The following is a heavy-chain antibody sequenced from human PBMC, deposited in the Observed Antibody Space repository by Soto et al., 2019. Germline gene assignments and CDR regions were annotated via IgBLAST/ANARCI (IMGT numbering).Heavy chain of an antibody. D-gene: IGHD3-22*01. CDR2: INAGNGNT. CDR3: ARSPYYDSSGYYPHYFDY. CDR1: GYPFTSYA. J-gene: IGHJ4*02. Sequence: GASVKVSCKASGYPFTSYAMHWVRQAPGQRLEWMGWINAGNGNTKYSQKCQGRVTITRDTSASTAYMELSSLRSEDTAVYYCARSPYYDSSGYYPHYFDYWGQGTLVTVS. V-gene: IGHV1-3*01.